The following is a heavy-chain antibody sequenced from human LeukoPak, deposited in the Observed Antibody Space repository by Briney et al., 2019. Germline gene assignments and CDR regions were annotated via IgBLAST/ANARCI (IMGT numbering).Heavy chain of an antibody. J-gene: IGHJ4*02. CDR3: AKDLRGTLSSRGPFEY. Sequence: GASLRLSCAASGFTFSSSGLGWVRHAPGKGLECVSAIGTGVNNVYYADSVKGRFTISRDNSKNTLYLQLNSLRAEDTAVYYCAKDLRGTLSSRGPFEYWGQGTLVTVSS. V-gene: IGHV3-23*01. CDR1: GFTFSSSG. D-gene: IGHD1-1*01. CDR2: IGTGVNNV.